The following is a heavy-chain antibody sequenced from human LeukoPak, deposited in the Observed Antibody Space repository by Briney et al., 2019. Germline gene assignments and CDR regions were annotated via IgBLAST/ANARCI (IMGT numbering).Heavy chain of an antibody. CDR1: GYTFTSYG. D-gene: IGHD6-13*01. CDR3: ATDPRRAAADTNFDY. V-gene: IGHV1-18*01. J-gene: IGHJ4*02. CDR2: ISAYNGNT. Sequence: ASVKVSCKASGYTFTSYGISWVRQAPGQGLEWMGWISAYNGNTNYAQKFQGRVTMTEDTSTDTAYMELSSLRSEDTAVYYCATDPRRAAADTNFDYWGQGTLVTVSS.